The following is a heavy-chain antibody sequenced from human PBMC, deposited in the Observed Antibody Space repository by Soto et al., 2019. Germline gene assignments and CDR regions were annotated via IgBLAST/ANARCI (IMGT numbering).Heavy chain of an antibody. V-gene: IGHV1-2*02. D-gene: IGHD6-6*01. J-gene: IGHJ6*02. Sequence: ASVKVSCKASGYTFTGYYMHWVRQAPGQGLEWMGWINPNSGGTNYAQKFQGRVTMTRDTSISTAYMELSRLRSDDTAVYYCARGQFEYSSSSYYYDGMDVWGQGTTVTVSS. CDR3: ARGQFEYSSSSYYYDGMDV. CDR2: INPNSGGT. CDR1: GYTFTGYY.